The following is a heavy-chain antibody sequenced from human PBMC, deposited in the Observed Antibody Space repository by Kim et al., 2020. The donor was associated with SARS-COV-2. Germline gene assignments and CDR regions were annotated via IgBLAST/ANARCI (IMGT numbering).Heavy chain of an antibody. D-gene: IGHD3-16*02. V-gene: IGHV3-48*02. CDR2: ISSSSSTI. J-gene: IGHJ3*02. Sequence: GGSLRLSCAASGFTFSSYSMNWVRQAPGKGLEWVSYISSSSSTIYYADSVKGRFTISRDNAKNSLYLQMNSLRDEDTAVYYCARDYPGDYYDYVWGSYRSLDAFDIWGQGTMVTVSS. CDR3: ARDYPGDYYDYVWGSYRSLDAFDI. CDR1: GFTFSSYS.